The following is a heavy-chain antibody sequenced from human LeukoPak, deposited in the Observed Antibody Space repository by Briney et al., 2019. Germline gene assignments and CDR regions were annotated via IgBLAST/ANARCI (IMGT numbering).Heavy chain of an antibody. CDR3: AKDVDYVRVHAFDI. D-gene: IGHD4-17*01. J-gene: IGHJ3*02. CDR2: IRYDGSNK. Sequence: GGSLRLPCAASGFTFSSYGMHWVRQAPGKGLEWVAFIRYDGSNKYYADSVKGRFTISRDNSKNTLYLQMNSLRAEDTAVYYCAKDVDYVRVHAFDIWGQGTMVTVSS. V-gene: IGHV3-30*02. CDR1: GFTFSSYG.